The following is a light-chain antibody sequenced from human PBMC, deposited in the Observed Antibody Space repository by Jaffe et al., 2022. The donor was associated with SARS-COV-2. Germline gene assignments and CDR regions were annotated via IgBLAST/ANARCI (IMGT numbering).Light chain of an antibody. CDR3: CSYAVNSFIYV. CDR2: EVT. J-gene: IGLJ1*01. Sequence: QSALTQPASVSGSPGQSITISCTGTSSDVGGYKFVSWYQQHPGKAPKVMIYEVTKRPSGVSSRFSGSKSGSTASLTISGLQADDEAQYYCCSYAVNSFIYVCGTGTQVTVL. CDR1: SSDVGGYKF. V-gene: IGLV2-23*02.